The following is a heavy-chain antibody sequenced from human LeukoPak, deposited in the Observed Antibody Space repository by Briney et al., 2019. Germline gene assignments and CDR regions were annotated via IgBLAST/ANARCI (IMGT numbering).Heavy chain of an antibody. CDR2: IYYSGST. J-gene: IGHJ4*02. Sequence: SETLSLTCIVSGGSISNSYWSCIRQPPGKGLQWIGDIYYSGSTNCNPPLNSRVTISGDTSKNQSSLKLSSVTAADTAVYYCARTLYSRGFYTVDYWGQGTLVTVSS. V-gene: IGHV4-59*08. CDR1: GGSISNSY. D-gene: IGHD3-3*01. CDR3: ARTLYSRGFYTVDY.